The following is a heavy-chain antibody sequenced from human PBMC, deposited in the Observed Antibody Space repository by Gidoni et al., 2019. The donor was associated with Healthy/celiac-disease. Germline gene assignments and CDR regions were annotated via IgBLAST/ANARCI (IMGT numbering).Heavy chain of an antibody. D-gene: IGHD3-22*01. CDR3: ARDLITMIVVGTGWFDP. CDR1: GFTLSSYA. Sequence: QVQLVESGGGVVQPGRSLRLSCAASGFTLSSYAMHWVRQAPGKGLEWVAVISYDGSNKSYADSVKGRFTISRDNSKNTLYLQMNSLRAEDTAVYYCARDLITMIVVGTGWFDPWGQGTLVTVSS. V-gene: IGHV3-30-3*01. J-gene: IGHJ5*02. CDR2: ISYDGSNK.